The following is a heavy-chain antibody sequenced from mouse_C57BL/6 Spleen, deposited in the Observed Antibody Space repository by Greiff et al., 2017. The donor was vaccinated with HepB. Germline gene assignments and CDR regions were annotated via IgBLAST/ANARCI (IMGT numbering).Heavy chain of an antibody. CDR3: TRPITTVVAFDH. CDR1: GYTFTSYW. Sequence: EVQLQESGTVLARPGASVKMSCKTSGYTFTSYWMHWVKQRPGQGLEWIGAIYPGNSDTSYNQKFKGKAKLTAVTSASTAYMELSSRTNEDSAVYYCTRPITTVVAFDHWGQGTTLTVSS. J-gene: IGHJ2*01. CDR2: IYPGNSDT. D-gene: IGHD1-1*01. V-gene: IGHV1-5*01.